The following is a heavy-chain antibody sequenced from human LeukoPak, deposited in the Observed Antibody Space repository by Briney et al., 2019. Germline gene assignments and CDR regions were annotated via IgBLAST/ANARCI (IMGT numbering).Heavy chain of an antibody. CDR1: GFKFSDPW. D-gene: IGHD7-27*01. CDR2: IRDDGTQE. V-gene: IGHV3-7*01. Sequence: PGGSLRLSCAASGFKFSDPWMSWVRQAPGKGLEWVADIRDDGTQEEYVDSVKGRFTISRDNAKNSLYLQMNSLRAEDTAVYYCATYTNWVAGDVWGQGTTVSVSS. CDR3: ATYTNWVAGDV. J-gene: IGHJ6*02.